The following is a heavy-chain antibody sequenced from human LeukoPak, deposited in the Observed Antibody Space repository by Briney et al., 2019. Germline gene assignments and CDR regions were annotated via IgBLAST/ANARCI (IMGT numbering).Heavy chain of an antibody. V-gene: IGHV1-69*05. CDR2: IIPIFGTA. Sequence: SVKVSCKASGGTFSSYAISWVRQAPGQGLEWMGGIIPIFGTANYAQKFQGRVTITTDESTSTAYMELSSLRSEDTAVYYCARDSFGYYYDSSGHSGWFDPWGQGTLVTVS. CDR1: GGTFSSYA. D-gene: IGHD3-22*01. J-gene: IGHJ5*02. CDR3: ARDSFGYYYDSSGHSGWFDP.